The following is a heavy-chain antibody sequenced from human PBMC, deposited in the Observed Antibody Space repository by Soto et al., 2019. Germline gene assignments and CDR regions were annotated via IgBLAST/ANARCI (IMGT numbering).Heavy chain of an antibody. CDR2: IIPIFGTA. D-gene: IGHD6-19*01. V-gene: IGHV1-69*05. Sequence: GASVKVSCKASGGTFSSYAISWVRQAPGQGLEWMGGIIPIFGTANYAQKLQGRVTMTTDTSTSTAYMEPRTLTSEPTVVYYSARSIGYSSGWYDIWGQGTLVTLSS. CDR1: GGTFSSYA. J-gene: IGHJ5*02. CDR3: ARSIGYSSGWYDI.